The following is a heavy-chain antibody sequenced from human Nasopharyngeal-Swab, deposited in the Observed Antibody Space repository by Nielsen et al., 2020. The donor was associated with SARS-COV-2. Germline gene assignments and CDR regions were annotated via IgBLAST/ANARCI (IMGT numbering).Heavy chain of an antibody. CDR3: ARLRGDRSFDY. CDR2: IYPGDSDT. Sequence: GGSLRLSWKGSGCSFTSYWIGWVRQMPGKGLEWMGIIYPGDSDTRYSPFFQGQVTISADKSISTAYLQWSSLKASDTAMYYCARLRGDRSFDYWGQGTLVTVSS. V-gene: IGHV5-51*01. J-gene: IGHJ4*02. CDR1: GCSFTSYW. D-gene: IGHD2-21*02.